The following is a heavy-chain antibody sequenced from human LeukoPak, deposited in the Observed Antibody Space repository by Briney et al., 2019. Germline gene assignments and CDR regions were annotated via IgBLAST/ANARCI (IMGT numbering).Heavy chain of an antibody. CDR1: GFTFSSYA. D-gene: IGHD3-22*01. CDR3: ARAMMVVANLWGVFDY. J-gene: IGHJ4*02. Sequence: GGSLRLSCAASGFTFSSYAMSWVRQAPGKGLEWVSGISGGGGSTYYADSVKGRFTISRDNSKNTVYLQMNSLRAEDTAAYYCARAMMVVANLWGVFDYWGQGTLVTVSS. V-gene: IGHV3-23*01. CDR2: ISGGGGST.